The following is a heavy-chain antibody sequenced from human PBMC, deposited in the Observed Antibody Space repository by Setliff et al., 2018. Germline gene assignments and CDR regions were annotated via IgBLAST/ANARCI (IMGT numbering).Heavy chain of an antibody. Sequence: SETLSLTCTVSGGSISSSNYYWGWIRQPPGKGLEWFGNIYYGGSAYYNPSLKSRVTKSVDTSKNQSSLKLSSVTAADTAMYYCAKNLGYCSGGSCYVHYWGQGTLVTVSS. J-gene: IGHJ4*02. CDR1: GGSISSSNYY. CDR2: IYYGGSA. D-gene: IGHD2-15*01. CDR3: AKNLGYCSGGSCYVHY. V-gene: IGHV4-39*07.